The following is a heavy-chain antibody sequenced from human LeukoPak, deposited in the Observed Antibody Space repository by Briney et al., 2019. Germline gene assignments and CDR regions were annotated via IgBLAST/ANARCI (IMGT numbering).Heavy chain of an antibody. V-gene: IGHV3-33*01. Sequence: QPGGSLRLSCAASGFIFSNYAMHWVRQAPGEGLEWVAVIWYDGSNEDYTDSVKGRFTISRDNSKNTLYLQMNSLRTEDTALYYCARGLTPSDYWGQGTLVTVSS. CDR1: GFIFSNYA. D-gene: IGHD2-15*01. J-gene: IGHJ4*02. CDR3: ARGLTPSDY. CDR2: IWYDGSNE.